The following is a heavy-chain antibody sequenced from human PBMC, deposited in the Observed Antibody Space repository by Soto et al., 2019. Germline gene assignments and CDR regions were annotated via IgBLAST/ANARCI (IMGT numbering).Heavy chain of an antibody. Sequence: ETLSLTCTVSGGSISSYYWSWIRQPAGKGLEWIGRIYTSGSTNYNPSLKSRVTMSVDTSKNQFSLKLSSVAAADTAVYYCAKTYYYGSGDDAGHNWFDPWGQGTLVTVSS. CDR3: AKTYYYGSGDDAGHNWFDP. V-gene: IGHV4-4*07. CDR2: IYTSGST. J-gene: IGHJ5*02. D-gene: IGHD3-10*01. CDR1: GGSISSYY.